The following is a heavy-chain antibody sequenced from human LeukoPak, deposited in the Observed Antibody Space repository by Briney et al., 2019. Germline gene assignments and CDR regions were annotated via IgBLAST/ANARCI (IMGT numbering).Heavy chain of an antibody. D-gene: IGHD3-10*01. CDR2: IYYTGDS. CDR3: ARDLRGNRGAFDI. V-gene: IGHV4-59*12. Sequence: SETLSLTCTVSGASIFGSYWSWIRQPPGKGLEWIGYIYYTGDSNYNPSLKSRATISLDTSRSQFSLMLSSVTAADTAVYYCARDLRGNRGAFDIWGQGTMVTVSS. J-gene: IGHJ3*02. CDR1: GASIFGSY.